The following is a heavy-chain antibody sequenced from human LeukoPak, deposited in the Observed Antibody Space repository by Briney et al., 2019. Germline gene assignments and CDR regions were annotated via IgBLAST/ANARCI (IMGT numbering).Heavy chain of an antibody. CDR2: IWYDGSNK. J-gene: IGHJ4*02. V-gene: IGHV3-33*01. Sequence: GGPLRLSCVASGFTFTNYAMDWVRQAPGKGLEWVAVIWYDGSNKYYADSVKGRFTISRDNSKNTLYLEMNSLRADDTAVYYCTRGVKTVDYWGQGTLVTVSS. CDR1: GFTFTNYA. CDR3: TRGVKTVDY. D-gene: IGHD3-10*01.